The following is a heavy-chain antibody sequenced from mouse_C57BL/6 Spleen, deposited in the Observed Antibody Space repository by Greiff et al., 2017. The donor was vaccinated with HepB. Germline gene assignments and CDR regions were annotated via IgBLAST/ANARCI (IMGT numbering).Heavy chain of an antibody. V-gene: IGHV14-2*01. CDR3: ARDYGSSHWYFDG. CDR1: GFNIKDYY. CDR2: IDPEDGET. D-gene: IGHD1-1*01. J-gene: IGHJ1*03. Sequence: VQLQQSGAELVKPGASVKLSCTASGFNIKDYYMHWVKQRTEQGLEWIGRIDPEDGETKYAPKFQGKATLTADTSSNTAYLQLSSLTSEDTAVYYCARDYGSSHWYFDGRGTGTTVTVSS.